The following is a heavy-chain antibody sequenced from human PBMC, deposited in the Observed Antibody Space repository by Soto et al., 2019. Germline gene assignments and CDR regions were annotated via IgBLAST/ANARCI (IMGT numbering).Heavy chain of an antibody. D-gene: IGHD5-12*01. J-gene: IGHJ4*02. CDR3: AKTKDYSGYGIYYFDY. Sequence: GASVKVSCKASGFTFTSSAVQWVRQARGQRLEWIGWIGVGSGNRHYAQKFQERVTTTRDMSTNTAYMELSSLRSEDTAVYYCAKTKDYSGYGIYYFDYWGQGTLVTVSS. CDR2: IGVGSGNR. V-gene: IGHV1-58*01. CDR1: GFTFTSSA.